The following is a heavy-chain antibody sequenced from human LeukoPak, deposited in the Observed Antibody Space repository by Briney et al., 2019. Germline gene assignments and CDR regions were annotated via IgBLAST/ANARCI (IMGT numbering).Heavy chain of an antibody. J-gene: IGHJ4*02. CDR1: GFTVSSNY. CDR2: IYSGGNT. V-gene: IGHV3-53*01. CDR3: ARDPNAPSIPAAGTADY. Sequence: PGGSLGLSCAGSGFTVSSNYMSWGRQAPGKGLEWVSVIYSGGNTYYADSVKGRFTISRDNSKNTVYLQMNNLRAEDTAVYYCARDPNAPSIPAAGTADYWGQGTLVTVSS. D-gene: IGHD6-13*01.